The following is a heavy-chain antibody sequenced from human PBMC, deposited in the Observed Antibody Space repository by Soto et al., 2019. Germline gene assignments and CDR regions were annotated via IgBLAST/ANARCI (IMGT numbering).Heavy chain of an antibody. J-gene: IGHJ3*02. CDR3: GRGRHRSLQVGFGI. V-gene: IGHV4-34*01. CDR2: VNHNGRN. D-gene: IGHD1-26*01. Sequence: IGFGWHWIRKPPGKGLEWIGKVNHNGRNNYNPSLKSRVTISLDMSKNQISLKLTSVTAADTALYFCGRGRHRSLQVGFGISGERTM. CDR1: IGFG.